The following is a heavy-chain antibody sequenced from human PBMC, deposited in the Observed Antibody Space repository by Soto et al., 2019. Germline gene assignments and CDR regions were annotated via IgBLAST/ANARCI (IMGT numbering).Heavy chain of an antibody. V-gene: IGHV3-23*01. J-gene: IGHJ4*02. Sequence: EVQLLESGEGLVQPGGSLRLSCAASGFTFSSYAMSWVRQAPGKGLEWVSAISGSGGSTYYADSVKGRFTISRDNSKNTLYLQMNSLRAEDTAVYYCAKDRGSSSWYPGYWGQGTLVTVSS. CDR3: AKDRGSSSWYPGY. CDR2: ISGSGGST. CDR1: GFTFSSYA. D-gene: IGHD6-13*01.